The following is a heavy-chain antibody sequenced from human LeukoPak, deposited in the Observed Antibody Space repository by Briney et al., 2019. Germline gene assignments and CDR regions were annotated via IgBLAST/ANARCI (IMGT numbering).Heavy chain of an antibody. CDR3: ARDSRIAVAELGY. Sequence: GGSLRLSCAASGFTFSSYAMHWVRQAPGKGLEGVAVISYDGSNKYYADSVKGRFTISRDNSKNTLYLQMNSLRAEDTAVYYCARDSRIAVAELGYWGQGTLVTVSS. CDR1: GFTFSSYA. D-gene: IGHD6-19*01. V-gene: IGHV3-30-3*01. CDR2: ISYDGSNK. J-gene: IGHJ4*02.